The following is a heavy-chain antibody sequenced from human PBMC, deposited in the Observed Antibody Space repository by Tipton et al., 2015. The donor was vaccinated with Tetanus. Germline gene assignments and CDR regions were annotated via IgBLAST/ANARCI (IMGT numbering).Heavy chain of an antibody. CDR1: GASIGSISYY. V-gene: IGHV4-30-4*01. D-gene: IGHD4-11*01. CDR3: ARNVYTVTNDAFDI. Sequence: GLVKPSETLSLTCTVSGASIGSISYYWSWIRQPPGKGLEWIAFIHHSGLAFSKPSLKSRVSISIDTSQNQFSLRLTSVTAADTAVYFCARNVYTVTNDAFDIWGHGTLVNVSS. CDR2: IHHSGLA. J-gene: IGHJ3*02.